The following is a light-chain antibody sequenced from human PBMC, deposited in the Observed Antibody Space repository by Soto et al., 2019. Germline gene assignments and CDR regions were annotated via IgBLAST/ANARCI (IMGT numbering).Light chain of an antibody. Sequence: QPVLTQSSSASASLGSAVKLTCTLSSGHSSYIIAWHQQQPGKAPRYLMKLEGSGSYNKGSGVPDRFSGSSSGADRYLTMSNPQSEDEADYYCETWDSNTWVFGGGSKVTVL. CDR3: ETWDSNTWV. V-gene: IGLV4-60*03. CDR1: SGHSSYI. J-gene: IGLJ3*02. CDR2: LEGSGSY.